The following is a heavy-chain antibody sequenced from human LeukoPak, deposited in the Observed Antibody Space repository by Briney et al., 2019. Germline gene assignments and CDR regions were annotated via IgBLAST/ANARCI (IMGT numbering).Heavy chain of an antibody. J-gene: IGHJ4*01. D-gene: IGHD2-8*01. CDR2: ISSSGSTI. V-gene: IGHV3-11*01. CDR1: GFTFSDYY. CDR3: STDPRLLIY. Sequence: GGSLRLSCAASGFTFSDYYMSWSRQAPGKGLEWVSYISSSGSTIYYADSVKGRFTISRDNAKNSLYLQMNSLRAEDTALYYCSTDPRLLIYWGHGTLVTVSS.